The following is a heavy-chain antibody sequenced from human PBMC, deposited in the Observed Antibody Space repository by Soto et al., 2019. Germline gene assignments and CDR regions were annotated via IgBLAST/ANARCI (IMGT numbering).Heavy chain of an antibody. CDR3: ARENWSYVY. Sequence: QAQLVQSGAEAKRPGTSVKVSCKVSGYTFTNYFPWIRQAPGQGLEWMGWMNPNDGDTEYERKFQGRVTLTRDTSITTAYMELSSLTSDDTAVYYCARENWSYVYWGQGTLVTVSS. CDR1: GYTFTNY. V-gene: IGHV1-2*02. J-gene: IGHJ4*02. D-gene: IGHD1-26*01. CDR2: MNPNDGDT.